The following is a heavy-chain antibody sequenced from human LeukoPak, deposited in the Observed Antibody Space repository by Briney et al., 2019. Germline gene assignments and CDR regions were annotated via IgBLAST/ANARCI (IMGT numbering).Heavy chain of an antibody. V-gene: IGHV1-69*13. CDR2: IIPIFGTA. CDR1: GGTFSSYA. D-gene: IGHD3-3*01. J-gene: IGHJ6*02. CDR3: ARGYDSWSGYYYYYYGMDV. Sequence: ASVKVSCKASGGTFSSYAISWVRQAPGQGLEWVGGIIPIFGTANYAQKFQGRVTITADESTSTAYMELSSLRSEDTAVYYCARGYDSWSGYYYYYYGMDVWGQGTTVTVSS.